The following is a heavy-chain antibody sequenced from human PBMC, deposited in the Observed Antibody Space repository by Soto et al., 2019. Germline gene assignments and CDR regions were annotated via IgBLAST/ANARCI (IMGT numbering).Heavy chain of an antibody. CDR1: GGSMSSSNW. D-gene: IGHD5-18*01. CDR2: IYHSGST. J-gene: IGHJ3*02. CDR3: ARTRGGYSYGHRGGGFDI. V-gene: IGHV4-4*02. Sequence: QVQLQESGPGLVKPSGTLSLTCAVSGGSMSSSNWWSWVRQPPGKGLEWIGEIYHSGSTNYNPSLKSRVTTSVDKSKNQFPMKLSSVTAADTAVYYCARTRGGYSYGHRGGGFDIWGQGTMVTVSS.